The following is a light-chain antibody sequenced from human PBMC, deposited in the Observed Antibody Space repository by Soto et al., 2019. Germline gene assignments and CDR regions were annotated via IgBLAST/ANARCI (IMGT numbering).Light chain of an antibody. CDR2: DSS. J-gene: IGKJ4*01. V-gene: IGKV3-11*01. Sequence: EVVLTPSPATLSLSPGERATLSCRASQSVSNYLAWYQQKPGQAPRLLIYDSSNRATGIPARFSCSGSGTDFTLTISSLEPDDFAVYYCQRRYSWPLTFGGVTKVVIK. CDR3: QRRYSWPLT. CDR1: QSVSNY.